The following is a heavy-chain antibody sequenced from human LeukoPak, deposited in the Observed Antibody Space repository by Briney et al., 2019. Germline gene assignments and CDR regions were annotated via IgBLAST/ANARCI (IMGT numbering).Heavy chain of an antibody. J-gene: IGHJ5*02. CDR2: ISSGSNYI. V-gene: IGHV3-21*01. CDR1: GFTFTSYT. CDR3: ARDGSDCSPTRCFKGWFDP. D-gene: IGHD2-2*01. Sequence: GGSLRLSCSASGFTFTSYTMNWVRQAPGKGLEWVSSISSGSNYINYADSVKGRFTISRDNAKNSLYLQMNSLKAEDTAVYYCARDGSDCSPTRCFKGWFDPWGQGTLVTVSS.